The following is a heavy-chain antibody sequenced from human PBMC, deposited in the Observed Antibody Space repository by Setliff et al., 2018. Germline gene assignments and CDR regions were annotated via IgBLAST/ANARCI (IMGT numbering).Heavy chain of an antibody. CDR2: IDPSGNT. V-gene: IGHV4-61*09. CDR1: GGSISSGSNY. D-gene: IGHD1-26*01. Sequence: SETLSLTCTVSGGSISSGSNYWSWIRQPAGRGLEWIGHIDPSGNTNYHPSLKSRVTVSADRSRNQFSLNLNSVTAADTAIYYCVRGLNSESWTFRYWSQGILVTVSS. J-gene: IGHJ4*02. CDR3: VRGLNSESWTFRY.